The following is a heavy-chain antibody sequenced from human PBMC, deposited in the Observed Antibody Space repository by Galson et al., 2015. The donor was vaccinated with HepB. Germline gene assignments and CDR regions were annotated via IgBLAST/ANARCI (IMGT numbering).Heavy chain of an antibody. V-gene: IGHV3-30*18. CDR3: AKVVTLYYYYYGMDV. Sequence: SLRLSCAASGFTFSSYGMHWVRQAPGKGLEWVAVISYDGSNKYYADSVKGRFTISRDNSKNTLYLQMNSLRAEDTAVYYCAKVVTLYYYYYGMDVWGQGTTVTVSS. D-gene: IGHD2-21*02. J-gene: IGHJ6*02. CDR1: GFTFSSYG. CDR2: ISYDGSNK.